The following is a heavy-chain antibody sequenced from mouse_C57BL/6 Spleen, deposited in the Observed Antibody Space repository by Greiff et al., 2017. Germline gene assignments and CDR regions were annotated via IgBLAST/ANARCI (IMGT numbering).Heavy chain of an antibody. J-gene: IGHJ4*01. CDR1: GYTFTSYW. CDR2: IHPNSGST. CDR3: ARSWVIQYYAMDY. V-gene: IGHV1-64*01. Sequence: QVQLQQPGAELVKPGASVKLSCKASGYTFTSYWMHWVKQRPGQGLEWIGMIHPNSGSTNYNEKFKSKATLTVDKSSSTAYMQLSSLTSEDSAVYYGARSWVIQYYAMDYWGQGTSVTVSS. D-gene: IGHD4-1*01.